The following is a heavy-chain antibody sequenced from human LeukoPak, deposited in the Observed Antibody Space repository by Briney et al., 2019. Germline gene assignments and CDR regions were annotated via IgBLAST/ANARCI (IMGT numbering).Heavy chain of an antibody. CDR2: TFSGGNT. Sequence: GGSLRLSCAASGFTVSSNYLSWVRQAPGKGLEWVSVTFSGGNTYYADSVKGRFTISRDNSQNTLYLQMNSLRAEDTAVYYCATKLSGAATGTGYFQHWGQGTLVTVSS. D-gene: IGHD6-13*01. J-gene: IGHJ1*01. CDR1: GFTVSSNY. CDR3: ATKLSGAATGTGYFQH. V-gene: IGHV3-66*01.